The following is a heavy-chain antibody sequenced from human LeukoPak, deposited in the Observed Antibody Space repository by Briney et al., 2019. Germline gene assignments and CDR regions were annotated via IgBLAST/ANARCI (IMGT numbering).Heavy chain of an antibody. Sequence: GGSLRLSCAASGFTFSDYYMSWIRQAPGKGLEWGSYISSNGITIYYADSVKGRFTISKDNAKNSLYLQMNSLRAEDTAVYYCARDSPRGDRYVFDYWGQGTLVTVSS. CDR3: ARDSPRGDRYVFDY. V-gene: IGHV3-11*01. J-gene: IGHJ4*02. CDR2: ISSNGITI. D-gene: IGHD2-21*02. CDR1: GFTFSDYY.